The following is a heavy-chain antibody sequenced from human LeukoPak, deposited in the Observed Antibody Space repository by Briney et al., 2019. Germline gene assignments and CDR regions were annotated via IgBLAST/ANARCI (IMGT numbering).Heavy chain of an antibody. CDR2: TNHSGST. D-gene: IGHD2-15*01. V-gene: IGHV4-4*02. Sequence: ESGPTLVKPTQTLTMRWTFCGFSESIRTDGVSLIRQPPGKAVVGIGETNHSGSTNYNPSLKSRVTISADTSKNQFSLKVRSGTAADTAVYYCTSSFLGYCSGGSCYPNYWGQGTLVTVSS. CDR3: TSSFLGYCSGGSCYPNY. J-gene: IGHJ4*02. CDR1: GFSESIRTDG.